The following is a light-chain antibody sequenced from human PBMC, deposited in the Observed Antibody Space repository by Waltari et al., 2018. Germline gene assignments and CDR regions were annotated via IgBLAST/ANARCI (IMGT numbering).Light chain of an antibody. J-gene: IGLJ3*02. CDR3: LLSFSGDRRV. CDR1: TGPVTSGHY. V-gene: IGLV7-46*01. CDR2: YTN. Sequence: QALVTQEPSLTVSPGATVTLTCGSDTGPVTSGHYPHWFQQKPGQAPRALVFYTNKKHSWTPARFSGSFFGGKAALTLSGAQPEDEADYYCLLSFSGDRRVFGGGTKLTVL.